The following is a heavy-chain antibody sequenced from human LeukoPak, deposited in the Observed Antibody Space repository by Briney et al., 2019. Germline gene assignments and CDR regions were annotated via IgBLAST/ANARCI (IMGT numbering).Heavy chain of an antibody. CDR3: ARDKGLPQAFDI. CDR2: ISYSETT. V-gene: IGHV4-59*01. CDR1: GGSISSFY. D-gene: IGHD5/OR15-5a*01. Sequence: PSETLSLTYTVSGGSISSFYWSWIRQPPGKGLEYIGYISYSETTSYNPSLKSRVTISVDTSKNQFSLKLTSVTAADTAVYYCARDKGLPQAFDIWGQGTMVTVSS. J-gene: IGHJ3*02.